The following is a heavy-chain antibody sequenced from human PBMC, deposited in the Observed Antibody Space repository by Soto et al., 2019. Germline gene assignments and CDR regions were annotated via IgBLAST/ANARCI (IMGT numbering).Heavy chain of an antibody. CDR3: AKDLRVIAAAGTTHYYHRMDV. J-gene: IGHJ6*02. V-gene: IGHV3-9*01. D-gene: IGHD6-13*01. CDR2: NRWNSGSI. Sequence: YLILSCGGSGFTFADYALYSVRQAPGQVLEWHSGNRWNSGSIGYADSVKVRFTISRDNAKNSLYLQMNSLRAEDTALYYCAKDLRVIAAAGTTHYYHRMDVWGQGSTLTASS. CDR1: GFTFADYA.